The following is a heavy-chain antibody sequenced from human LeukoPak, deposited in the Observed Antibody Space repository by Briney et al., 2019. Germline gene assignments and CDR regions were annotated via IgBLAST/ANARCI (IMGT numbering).Heavy chain of an antibody. D-gene: IGHD2-21*01. CDR1: GGIFSSYT. CDR2: IIPIFGTA. V-gene: IGHV1-69*13. CDR3: ARSKGSYSRGGMDV. Sequence: GASVKVSCKASGGIFSSYTISWVRQAPGQGLEWMGGIIPIFGTANYAQRFQGRVTITADESTSTAYMELSSLRSEDTAVYYCARSKGSYSRGGMDVWGQGTTVTVSS. J-gene: IGHJ6*02.